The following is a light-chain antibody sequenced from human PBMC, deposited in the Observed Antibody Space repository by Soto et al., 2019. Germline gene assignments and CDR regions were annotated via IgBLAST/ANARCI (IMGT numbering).Light chain of an antibody. Sequence: QSVLTQPASVFGSPGQSITFSCTGTSSDVGGYNFVSWYQQHPGKAPKLMIYEVSSRPSGVSNRFSGSKSGNTASLTISGRQPEDEADYYCSSYTTSTTVVFGTGTKVTVL. J-gene: IGLJ1*01. CDR1: SSDVGGYNF. CDR2: EVS. CDR3: SSYTTSTTVV. V-gene: IGLV2-14*03.